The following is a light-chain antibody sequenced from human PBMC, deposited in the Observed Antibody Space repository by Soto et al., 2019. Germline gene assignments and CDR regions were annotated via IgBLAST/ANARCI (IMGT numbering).Light chain of an antibody. Sequence: HMAQAPFSPSASVGDRGPNTFQASQNIINYLNWYQQKPGRAPKLLIYDASNLEAGVPSRFRGSGSGTDFTFTISRLQPEDIATYYCQQYENLPTFGQGTRLEIK. V-gene: IGKV1-33*01. J-gene: IGKJ5*01. CDR1: QNIINY. CDR3: QQYENLPT. CDR2: DAS.